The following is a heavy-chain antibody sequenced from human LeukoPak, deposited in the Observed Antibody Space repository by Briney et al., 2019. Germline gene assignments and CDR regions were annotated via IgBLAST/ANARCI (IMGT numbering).Heavy chain of an antibody. D-gene: IGHD2-2*01. J-gene: IGHJ4*02. CDR2: ISGSDGST. V-gene: IGHV3-23*01. Sequence: PGGSLRLSCAASGFTFSRYAMSWVRQTPEKGLEWVSVISGSDGSTYYADSVRGRFTISRDDSGNTLFLQMNSLRAEDTAVYYCARQVSCDTPTCYAGMPPDYWGQGTLVTVSS. CDR1: GFTFSRYA. CDR3: ARQVSCDTPTCYAGMPPDY.